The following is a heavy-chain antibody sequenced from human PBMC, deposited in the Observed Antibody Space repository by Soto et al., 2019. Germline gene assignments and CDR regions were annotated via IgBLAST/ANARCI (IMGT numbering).Heavy chain of an antibody. J-gene: IGHJ5*02. CDR1: GFTFSDYY. V-gene: IGHV3-11*05. CDR2: ISSSSSYT. D-gene: IGHD3-22*01. Sequence: QVQLVESGGGLVKPGGSLRLSCAASGFTFSDYYMSWIRQAPGKGLEWVSYISSSSSYTNYADSVKGRFTISRDNAKNSRYLQMNSLRAEDTAVYYCATGQYYYDSSAYYYTWGQGTLVTVSS. CDR3: ATGQYYYDSSAYYYT.